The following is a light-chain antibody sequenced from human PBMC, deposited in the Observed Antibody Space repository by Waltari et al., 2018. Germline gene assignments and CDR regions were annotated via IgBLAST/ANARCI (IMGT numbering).Light chain of an antibody. J-gene: IGLJ3*02. CDR1: SSDVGGYTY. V-gene: IGLV2-14*01. Sequence: QSALTPPAPVSESPGQSITISCTGTSSDVGGYTYLSWYQQHIGKAPKLMIYDVSKRPSGVSNRFSGSKSGNTASLTISGLQAEDEADYYCSSYTSSSTWVFGGGTKLTVL. CDR2: DVS. CDR3: SSYTSSSTWV.